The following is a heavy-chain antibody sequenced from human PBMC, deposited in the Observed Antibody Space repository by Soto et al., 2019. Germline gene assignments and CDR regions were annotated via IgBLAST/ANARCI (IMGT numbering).Heavy chain of an antibody. D-gene: IGHD6-13*01. J-gene: IGHJ6*02. V-gene: IGHV1-46*01. Sequence: QVQLVQSGAEVKKPGASVKVACKASGYTFTTYYMHWVRQAPGQGLEWLGIINPSTGSTTYAQTFQGRVTMTRDTSTSTVYMELSSLRSEDTAVYYCAREKIARVGTETYYYYYAMDVWGQGTTVTVSS. CDR3: AREKIARVGTETYYYYYAMDV. CDR2: INPSTGST. CDR1: GYTFTTYY.